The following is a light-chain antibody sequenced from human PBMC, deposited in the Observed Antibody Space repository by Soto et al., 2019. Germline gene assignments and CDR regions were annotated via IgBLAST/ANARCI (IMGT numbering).Light chain of an antibody. V-gene: IGLV2-11*01. CDR3: CSFAGTYTFA. CDR2: DVS. J-gene: IGLJ3*02. CDR1: SSDVGGYNY. Sequence: QSALTQPRSVSGSPGQSVTISCTGTSSDVGGYNYVSWYRQHPGKAPKLMIYDVSKRPSGVPDRFSGSKSGNTASLTISGLQAEDEADYYCCSFAGTYTFAFGGGTKVTVL.